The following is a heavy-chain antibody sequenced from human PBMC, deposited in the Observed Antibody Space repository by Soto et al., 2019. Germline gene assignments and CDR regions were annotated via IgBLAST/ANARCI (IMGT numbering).Heavy chain of an antibody. CDR2: INAGNGNT. Sequence: ASVKVSCKASGYTFTSYAMHWVRQAPGQRLEWMGWINAGNGNTKYSQKFQGRVTITRDTSASTAYMELSSLRSEDTAVYYCARATQNYYGSGSYYNEDYGMDVWGQGTTVTVSS. CDR1: GYTFTSYA. CDR3: ARATQNYYGSGSYYNEDYGMDV. V-gene: IGHV1-3*01. D-gene: IGHD3-10*01. J-gene: IGHJ6*02.